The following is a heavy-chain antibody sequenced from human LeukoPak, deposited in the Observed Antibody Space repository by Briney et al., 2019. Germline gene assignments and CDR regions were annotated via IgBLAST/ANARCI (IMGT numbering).Heavy chain of an antibody. J-gene: IGHJ6*03. Sequence: GASVKVSCKASGGTFSSYAISWVRQAPGQGLEWMGGIIPIFGTANYAQKFQGRVTITADESTSTAYMELSSLRSEDTAVYYCARGGYRDIVVVPAATPGYYYYYMDVWGKGTTVTVSS. CDR3: ARGGYRDIVVVPAATPGYYYYYMDV. V-gene: IGHV1-69*13. D-gene: IGHD2-2*01. CDR1: GGTFSSYA. CDR2: IIPIFGTA.